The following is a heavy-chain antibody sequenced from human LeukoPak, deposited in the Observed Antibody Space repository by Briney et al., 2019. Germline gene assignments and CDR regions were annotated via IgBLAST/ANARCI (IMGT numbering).Heavy chain of an antibody. CDR3: ARDVEPGYSSSWYYYYYGMDV. J-gene: IGHJ6*04. V-gene: IGHV3-30*04. D-gene: IGHD6-13*01. Sequence: GGSLRLSCAVSGFTFSSYAMQWGRQAPGKGLEWVAVISYDGSNKHYADSVKGRFTISRDNSKNTLYLQMNSLRAEDTAAYYCARDVEPGYSSSWYYYYYGMDVWGKGTTVTVSS. CDR1: GFTFSSYA. CDR2: ISYDGSNK.